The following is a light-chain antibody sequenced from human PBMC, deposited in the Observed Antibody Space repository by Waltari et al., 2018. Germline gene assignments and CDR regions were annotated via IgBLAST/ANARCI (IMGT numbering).Light chain of an antibody. J-gene: IGKJ4*01. CDR3: MQARQPPYT. Sequence: DIVMTQSPLSLPVTPGEPASISCRSSQSLLQGDGRNFLDWYLQKPGQSPQLLIYMGSNRASGVPDRFSGSGSGTYFTLKISRVEAEDVGVYYCMQARQPPYTFGGGTKVEIK. CDR2: MGS. V-gene: IGKV2-28*01. CDR1: QSLLQGDGRNF.